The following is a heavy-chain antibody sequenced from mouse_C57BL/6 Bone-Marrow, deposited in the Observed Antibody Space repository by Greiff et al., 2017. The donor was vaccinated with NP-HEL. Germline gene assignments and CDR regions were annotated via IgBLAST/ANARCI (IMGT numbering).Heavy chain of an antibody. CDR1: GYSFTGYY. D-gene: IGHD4-1*01. Sequence: EVQRVESGPELVKPGASVKISCKASGYSFTGYYMNWVKQSPEKSLEWIGEINPSTGGTTYNQKFKAKATLTVDKSSSTAYMQLKSLTSEDSAVYYCARSIWDGAYWGQGTLVTVSA. CDR3: ARSIWDGAY. CDR2: INPSTGGT. J-gene: IGHJ3*01. V-gene: IGHV1-42*01.